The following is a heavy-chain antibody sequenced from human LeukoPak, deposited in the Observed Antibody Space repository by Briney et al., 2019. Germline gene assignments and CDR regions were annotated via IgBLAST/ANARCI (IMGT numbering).Heavy chain of an antibody. J-gene: IGHJ4*02. CDR3: LRENHDSGWSFDY. CDR2: IDQGGSEK. V-gene: IGHV3-7*01. D-gene: IGHD3-22*01. CDR1: GFTFSSYG. Sequence: GGSLRLSCSAPGFTFSSYGMNWVRQAPGKGLEWVANIDQGGSEKYYVDSVKGRFTISRDNAKNSLYLEMNSLRAEDTAVYYCLRENHDSGWSFDYWGQGTLVTVSS.